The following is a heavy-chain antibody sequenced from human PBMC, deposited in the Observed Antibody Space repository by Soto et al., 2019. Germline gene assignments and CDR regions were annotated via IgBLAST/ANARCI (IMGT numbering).Heavy chain of an antibody. V-gene: IGHV3-23*01. CDR1: GFTFSSYA. J-gene: IGHJ6*03. Sequence: HPGGSLRLSCAASGFTFSSYAMSWVRQAPGKGLEWVSAISGSGGSTYYADSVKGRFTISRDNSKNTLYLQMNSLRAEDTAVYYCAKGSSNYYYYYMDVWGKGTTVTVSS. D-gene: IGHD6-6*01. CDR2: ISGSGGST. CDR3: AKGSSNYYYYYMDV.